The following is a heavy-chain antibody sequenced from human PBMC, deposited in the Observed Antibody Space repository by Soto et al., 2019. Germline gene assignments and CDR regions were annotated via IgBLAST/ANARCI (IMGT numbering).Heavy chain of an antibody. D-gene: IGHD3-9*01. CDR1: GYTFTSYG. CDR2: ISAYNGNT. CDR3: ARDRRDDKSNWFDP. J-gene: IGHJ5*02. V-gene: IGHV1-18*01. Sequence: ASVKVSCKASGYTFTSYGISWVRQAPGQGLEWMGRISAYNGNTNYAQKLQGRVTMTTDTSTSTAYMELRSLRSDDTAVYYCARDRRDDKSNWFDPWGQGTLVTVSS.